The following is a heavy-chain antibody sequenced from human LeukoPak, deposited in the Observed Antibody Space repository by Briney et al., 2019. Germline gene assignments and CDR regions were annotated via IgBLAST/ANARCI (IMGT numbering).Heavy chain of an antibody. V-gene: IGHV3-30*04. CDR1: GFTFSSYA. CDR2: ISYDGSNK. D-gene: IGHD6-13*01. Sequence: PGGSLRLSCAASGFTFSSYAMHWVRQAPGKGLEWVAVISYDGSNKYYADSVKGRFTISRDNSKNTLYLQMNSLRAEDTAVYYCARATAALDWFDPWGQGTLVTVSS. J-gene: IGHJ5*02. CDR3: ARATAALDWFDP.